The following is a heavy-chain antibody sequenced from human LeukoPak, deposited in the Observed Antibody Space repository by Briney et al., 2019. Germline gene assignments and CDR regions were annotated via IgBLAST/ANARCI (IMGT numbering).Heavy chain of an antibody. CDR2: ISYDGSNK. CDR1: GFTFSSYA. CDR3: AKEVGRDDSETPGTFDM. J-gene: IGHJ3*02. Sequence: PGRSLRLSCAASGFTFSSYAMHWVRQAPGKGLEWVAVISYDGSNKYYADPVKGRFTISRDNSKNTLYLEMNSLRVEATAMFYCAKEVGRDDSETPGTFDMWGLGTMVTVSS. V-gene: IGHV3-30*04. D-gene: IGHD5-24*01.